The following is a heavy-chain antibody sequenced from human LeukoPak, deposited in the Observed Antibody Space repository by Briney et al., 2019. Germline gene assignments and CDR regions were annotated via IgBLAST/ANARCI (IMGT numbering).Heavy chain of an antibody. CDR3: ARKYYYDSSGRDAFDI. Sequence: SETLTLTCTVSGDSISNYHWSWLRQPAGEGLEWIVRFYASWSTNYNPSLKSRVTMSIDTSKNQFSLKVSSVTAADTAVYYCARKYYYDSSGRDAFDIWGQGTMVTVSS. V-gene: IGHV4-4*07. J-gene: IGHJ3*02. D-gene: IGHD3-22*01. CDR1: GDSISNYH. CDR2: FYASWST.